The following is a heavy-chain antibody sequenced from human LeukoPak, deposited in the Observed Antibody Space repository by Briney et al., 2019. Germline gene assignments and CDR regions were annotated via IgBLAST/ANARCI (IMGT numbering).Heavy chain of an antibody. Sequence: AGGSLRLSCAASGFPFNGYAMDWVRQAPGRGLEWVSLISGDGGSTYYADSVKGRFTISRDNSKNSLYLQMNSLRTEDTALYYCAKDLAPVYDAFNVWGQGTMVTVSS. CDR2: ISGDGGST. V-gene: IGHV3-43*02. CDR3: AKDLAPVYDAFNV. CDR1: GFPFNGYA. J-gene: IGHJ3*01.